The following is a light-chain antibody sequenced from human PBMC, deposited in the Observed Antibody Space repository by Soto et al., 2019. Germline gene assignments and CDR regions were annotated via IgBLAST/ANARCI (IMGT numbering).Light chain of an antibody. CDR3: QQANSFPLT. V-gene: IGKV1D-12*01. CDR1: QDINNW. Sequence: DIQMTQFPSSVSASVGDRVTITCRASQDINNWLAWYQQKPGKAPKVLIYTTSNLQSGVPSRFSGSRSGTDFTLTINSLQPEDFATYYCQQANSFPLTFSGGTKVEIK. J-gene: IGKJ4*01. CDR2: TTS.